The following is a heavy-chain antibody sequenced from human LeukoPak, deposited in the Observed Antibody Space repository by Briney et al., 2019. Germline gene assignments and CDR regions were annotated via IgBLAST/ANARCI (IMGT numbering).Heavy chain of an antibody. CDR1: GGSISSYY. V-gene: IGHV4-59*01. J-gene: IGHJ6*03. Sequence: SGTLSLTCTVSGGSISSYYWSWIRQPPGKGLEWIGYIYYSGSTNYNPSLKSRVTISVDTSKNQFSLKLSSVTAADTAVYYCARCYYDFWSGYYNPYYYYMDVWGKGTTVTVSS. D-gene: IGHD3-3*01. CDR3: ARCYYDFWSGYYNPYYYYMDV. CDR2: IYYSGST.